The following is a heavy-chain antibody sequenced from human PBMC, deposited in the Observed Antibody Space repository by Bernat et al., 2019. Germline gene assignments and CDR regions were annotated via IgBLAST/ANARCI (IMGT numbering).Heavy chain of an antibody. CDR3: ARHRLSQAMTMPYRFDP. Sequence: QLQLQESGPGLVKPSETLSLTCTVSGGSVSSSTHYWGWIRQPPGMGLEWIGSVYYSGSTYYNPSLKSRVTISIDTSKNQFSLRLSSVTAADTAVYYCARHRLSQAMTMPYRFDPWGQGNLVTVSS. D-gene: IGHD4/OR15-4a*01. CDR1: GGSVSSSTHY. CDR2: VYYSGST. V-gene: IGHV4-39*01. J-gene: IGHJ5*02.